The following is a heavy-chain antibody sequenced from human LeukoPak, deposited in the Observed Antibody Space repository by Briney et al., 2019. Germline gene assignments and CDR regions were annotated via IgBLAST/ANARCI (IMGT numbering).Heavy chain of an antibody. Sequence: GGSLRLSCAASGFTFSSYGMHWVRQAPGQGLEWMGWINPNSGGTNYAQKFQGWVTMTRDTSISTAYMELSRLRSDDTAVYYCARGGYYDSSGHNWFDPWGQGTLVTVSS. D-gene: IGHD3-22*01. V-gene: IGHV1-2*04. J-gene: IGHJ5*02. CDR2: INPNSGGT. CDR3: ARGGYYDSSGHNWFDP. CDR1: GFTFSSYG.